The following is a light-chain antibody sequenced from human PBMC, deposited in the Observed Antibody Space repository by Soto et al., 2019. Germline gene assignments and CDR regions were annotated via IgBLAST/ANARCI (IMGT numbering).Light chain of an antibody. CDR1: QTVGTY. V-gene: IGKV3-11*01. Sequence: EIVLTQFPATLSLFPGETATLSCRASQTVGTYLAWYQQKPGQAPRLLISDASNRATGVPTRFSGSGSGTDFTLTISSLEPEDFAVYFCQQRNTGPRITFGQGTRLEIK. J-gene: IGKJ5*01. CDR3: QQRNTGPRIT. CDR2: DAS.